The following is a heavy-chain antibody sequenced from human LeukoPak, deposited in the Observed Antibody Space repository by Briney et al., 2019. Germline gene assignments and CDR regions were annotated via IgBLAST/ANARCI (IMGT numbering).Heavy chain of an antibody. D-gene: IGHD3-9*01. CDR2: IYPGDSDT. CDR3: ARPLLRYFDTHAFDL. Sequence: RGESLQISCTGSGDTFTDYWISWVRQMPGKGLEWMGIIYPGDSDTRYSPSFHGQVTMSVDKSINTAYLQWSSLKASDTAVYYCARPLLRYFDTHAFDLWGQGTMVTVSS. CDR1: GDTFTDYW. V-gene: IGHV5-51*01. J-gene: IGHJ3*01.